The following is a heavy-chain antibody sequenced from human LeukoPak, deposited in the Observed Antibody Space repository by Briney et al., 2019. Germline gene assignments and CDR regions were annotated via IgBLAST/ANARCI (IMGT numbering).Heavy chain of an antibody. J-gene: IGHJ6*02. CDR3: ARDSSRAVVVPAATEGIYYYGMDV. CDR1: GGSISSGGYY. D-gene: IGHD2-2*01. CDR2: IYYSGST. Sequence: PSQTLSLTCTVSGGSISSGGYYWSWIRQPPGKGLEWIGYIYYSGSTYYNPSLKSRVTISVDTSKNQFSLKLSSVTAADTAVYYCARDSSRAVVVPAATEGIYYYGMDVWGQGTTVTVSS. V-gene: IGHV4-30-4*01.